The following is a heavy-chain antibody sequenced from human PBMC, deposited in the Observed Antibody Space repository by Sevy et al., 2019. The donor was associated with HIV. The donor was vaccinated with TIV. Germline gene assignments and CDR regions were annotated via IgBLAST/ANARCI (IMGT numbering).Heavy chain of an antibody. CDR2: ISSSSSYI. CDR3: ARGASFKQQLATRRDYYYYMDV. CDR1: GFTFSSYS. Sequence: GGSLRLSCAASGFTFSSYSMNWVRQAPGKGLEWVSSISSSSSYIYYAASVTGRFTSSRDNAKNSLYLQMNSLRAEDTAVYDCARGASFKQQLATRRDYYYYMDVWGKGTTVTVSS. V-gene: IGHV3-21*01. J-gene: IGHJ6*03. D-gene: IGHD6-13*01.